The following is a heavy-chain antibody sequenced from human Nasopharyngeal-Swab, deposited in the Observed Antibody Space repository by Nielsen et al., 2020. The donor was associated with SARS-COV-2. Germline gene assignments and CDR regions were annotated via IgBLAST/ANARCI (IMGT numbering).Heavy chain of an antibody. V-gene: IGHV4-31*02. Sequence: RQAPGKGLEWIGYIYYSGSTYYNPSLKSRVTISVDMSKNQFSLKLSSVTAADTAVYYCARQSWAGYYYDSSGYMDVWGKGTTVTVSS. CDR3: ARQSWAGYYYDSSGYMDV. CDR2: IYYSGST. D-gene: IGHD3-22*01. J-gene: IGHJ6*04.